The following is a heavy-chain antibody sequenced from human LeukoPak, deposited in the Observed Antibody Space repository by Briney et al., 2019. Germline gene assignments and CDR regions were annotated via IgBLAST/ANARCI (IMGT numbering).Heavy chain of an antibody. CDR3: ARDQGLLWFGEYQYYFDY. D-gene: IGHD3-10*01. Sequence: GASVKVSCKASGYTFTSYYMHWVRQAPGQGLEWMGWISAYNGNTNYAQKLQGRVTMTTDTSTSTAYMELRSLRSDDTAVYYCARDQGLLWFGEYQYYFDYWGQGTLVTVSS. CDR1: GYTFTSYY. CDR2: ISAYNGNT. V-gene: IGHV1-18*04. J-gene: IGHJ4*02.